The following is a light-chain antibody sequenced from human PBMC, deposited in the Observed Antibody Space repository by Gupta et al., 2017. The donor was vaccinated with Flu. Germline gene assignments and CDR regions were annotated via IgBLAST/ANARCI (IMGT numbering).Light chain of an antibody. Sequence: EIVLTQSPATLSSSQGEISTLSCRARQSVSRNLDWYQQKPVQAPRLLIYDALSRATGVPARFSGSGCGTEFTLTISRREPEDFAVYYCHHRSLCPVTFGQGTKVEIK. CDR1: QSVSRN. CDR2: DAL. V-gene: IGKV3-11*01. J-gene: IGKJ1*01. CDR3: HHRSLCPVT.